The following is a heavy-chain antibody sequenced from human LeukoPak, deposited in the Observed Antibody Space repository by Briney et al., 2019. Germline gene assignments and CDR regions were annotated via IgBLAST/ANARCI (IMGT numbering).Heavy chain of an antibody. J-gene: IGHJ4*02. CDR3: ARANNFRFDS. CDR1: GFTFSDYY. Sequence: PGGSLRLSCAASGFTFSDYYMSWIRQSPGKGLEWIGEIYHSGRTNYNPTLQSRATLSVDTSKRQFSLRLTSSTAADAGIYYCARANNFRFDSWGQETLVTVSS. CDR2: IYHSGRT. V-gene: IGHV4-34*01. D-gene: IGHD5-24*01.